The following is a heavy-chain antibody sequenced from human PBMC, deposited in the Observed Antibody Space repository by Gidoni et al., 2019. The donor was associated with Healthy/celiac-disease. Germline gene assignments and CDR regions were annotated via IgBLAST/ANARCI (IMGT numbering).Heavy chain of an antibody. CDR3: AVRGRYSSYYYGMDV. J-gene: IGHJ6*02. CDR2: INPSGGST. Sequence: QVQLVQSGAEVKKPGASAKVSCKASGYTFPSYYMHWVRQAPGQGLGWMGIINPSGGSTSYAQKFQGRVTMTRDTSTSTVYMELSSLRSEDTAVYYCAVRGRYSSYYYGMDVWGQGTTVTVSS. D-gene: IGHD5-18*01. V-gene: IGHV1-46*01. CDR1: GYTFPSYY.